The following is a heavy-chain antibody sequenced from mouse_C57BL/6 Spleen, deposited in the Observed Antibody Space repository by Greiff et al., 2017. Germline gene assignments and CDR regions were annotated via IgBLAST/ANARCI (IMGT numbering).Heavy chain of an antibody. J-gene: IGHJ2*01. CDR3: ERRDYYGRYFDD. V-gene: IGHV1-75*01. D-gene: IGHD1-1*01. Sequence: QVHVKQSGPALVKPGASVKISCKASGYTFTDYYINWVKQRPGQGLEWIGWIFPGSGSTSYTEKFKGKATLTVDNASSTAYILLSSVTSEDSSVYFCERRDYYGRYFDDWGQGTTLTVSS. CDR1: GYTFTDYY. CDR2: IFPGSGST.